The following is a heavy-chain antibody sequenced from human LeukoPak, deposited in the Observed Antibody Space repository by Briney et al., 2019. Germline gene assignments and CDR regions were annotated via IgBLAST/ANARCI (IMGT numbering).Heavy chain of an antibody. J-gene: IGHJ4*02. D-gene: IGHD1-1*01. CDR3: ARDLSGIPLIPTTHNFDY. Sequence: GGSLRLSCAASGFTFSSYAMSWVRQAPGKGLEWVSAISGSGGSTYYADSVKGRFTISRDNSKNTLYLQMNSLRAEDTAVYYCARDLSGIPLIPTTHNFDYWGQGTLVTVSS. CDR2: ISGSGGST. V-gene: IGHV3-23*01. CDR1: GFTFSSYA.